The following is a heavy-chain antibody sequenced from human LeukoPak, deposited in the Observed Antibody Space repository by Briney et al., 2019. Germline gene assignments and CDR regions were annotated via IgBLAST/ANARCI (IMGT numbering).Heavy chain of an antibody. Sequence: PGGSLRLSCAASGFTFSSYAMSWVRQAPGEGLEWVSAISGSGGRTYYADSVKGRFTLSRDNSKNTLYPRMNSLRAGDTAVFYCARGHLYYDKSGYYFGYWGQGTLVTVSS. CDR1: GFTFSSYA. D-gene: IGHD3-22*01. V-gene: IGHV3-23*01. J-gene: IGHJ4*02. CDR2: ISGSGGRT. CDR3: ARGHLYYDKSGYYFGY.